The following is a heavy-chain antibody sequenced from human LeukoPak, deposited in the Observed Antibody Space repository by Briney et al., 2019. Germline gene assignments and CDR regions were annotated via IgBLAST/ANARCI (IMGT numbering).Heavy chain of an antibody. J-gene: IGHJ4*02. CDR1: GFTFSDYE. V-gene: IGHV3-48*03. D-gene: IGHD1-7*01. CDR3: ARDGGDNWNCIDY. CDR2: ISDSGTII. Sequence: GGSLRLSCSASGFTFSDYEMNWVRQAPGKGLQWVSYISDSGTIIYYADSVKGRFTISRDSAKNSLYLQMNSLRADDTAVYYCARDGGDNWNCIDYWGQGTLVTVSS.